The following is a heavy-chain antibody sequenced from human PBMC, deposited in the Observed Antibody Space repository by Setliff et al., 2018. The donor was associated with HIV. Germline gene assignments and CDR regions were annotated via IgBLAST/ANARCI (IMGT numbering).Heavy chain of an antibody. CDR2: IYYSGTT. D-gene: IGHD3-22*01. CDR3: ARGLLDRSGHRSDCFDS. J-gene: IGHJ5*01. Sequence: SETLSLTCTVSGGSISSSSYYWGWIRQPPGKGLEWIGSIYYSGTTYYNPSLKSRVTISVDTSKNQFSLRLRYVTAADTAVYYCARGLLDRSGHRSDCFDSWGRGTLVTVSS. CDR1: GGSISSSSYY. V-gene: IGHV4-39*01.